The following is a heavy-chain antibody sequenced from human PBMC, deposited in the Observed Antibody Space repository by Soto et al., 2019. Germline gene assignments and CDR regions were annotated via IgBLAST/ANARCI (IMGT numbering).Heavy chain of an antibody. J-gene: IGHJ3*02. Sequence: QVQLVQSGAEVKKPGSAVKVSCKDSGGTFSTYSMFWGRQAPGQGLECMGRIIPMLGIANYAQKFQGRVAILAAKPTGTVYTELRRLRSEARARYYCTIGSWSGEVFDIWGQGTMVTVSS. CDR3: TIGSWSGEVFDI. D-gene: IGHD2-21*01. CDR2: IIPMLGIA. CDR1: GGTFSTYS. V-gene: IGHV1-69*02.